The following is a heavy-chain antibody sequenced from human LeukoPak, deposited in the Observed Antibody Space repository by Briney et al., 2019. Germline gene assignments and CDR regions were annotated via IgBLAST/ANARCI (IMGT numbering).Heavy chain of an antibody. D-gene: IGHD6-19*01. CDR3: ARPVAGHFDY. CDR2: IYYSGST. CDR1: GGSISSSSYY. Sequence: SETLSLTCTVSGGSISSSSYYWGWIRQPPGKGLEWIGSIYYSGSTYYNPSLKSRVTISVDTSKNQFSLKLSSVTAADTAVYYCARPVAGHFDYWGQGTLVTVSS. J-gene: IGHJ4*02. V-gene: IGHV4-39*07.